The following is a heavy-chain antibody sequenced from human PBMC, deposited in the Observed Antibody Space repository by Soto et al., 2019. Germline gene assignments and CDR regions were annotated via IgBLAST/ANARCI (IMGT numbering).Heavy chain of an antibody. CDR2: IYFNGNT. CDR3: ARQGSY. V-gene: IGHV4-39*01. J-gene: IGHJ4*01. Sequence: QLQLQESGPGLVKPSETLSLTCNVSGVSIIDTSYYWGWIRQPPGKGLEWIGTIYFNGNTFYNPSLKSRLTISVDTSNNQISLRLTSVTAADTAVYYCARQGSYWGHGTLVAVSS. CDR1: GVSIIDTSYY.